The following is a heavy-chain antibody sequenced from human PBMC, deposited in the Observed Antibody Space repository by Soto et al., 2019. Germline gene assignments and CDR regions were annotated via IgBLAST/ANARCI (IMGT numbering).Heavy chain of an antibody. CDR2: IKKDGREK. J-gene: IGHJ4*02. CDR1: GFEFSAYW. Sequence: EVQLMESGGGLVQPGGSLRVSCAASGFEFSAYWMTWVRQAPGKGLEWVANIKKDGREKYYGDSVRGRFSVFRDNAQNAVFLQMNSLKGEDTAVYYCARGRYNCGDYPKFFDYWGQGTLVTVSS. V-gene: IGHV3-7*01. D-gene: IGHD2-21*01. CDR3: ARGRYNCGDYPKFFDY.